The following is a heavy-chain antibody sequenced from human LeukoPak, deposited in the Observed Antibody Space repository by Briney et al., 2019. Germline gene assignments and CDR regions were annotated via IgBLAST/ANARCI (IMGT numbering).Heavy chain of an antibody. CDR2: IDPNTGGT. D-gene: IGHD3-10*01. CDR3: ARVNIRVVRGVPLDY. V-gene: IGHV1-2*02. CDR1: GYTFTGYY. J-gene: IGHJ4*02. Sequence: RASVKVSCKASGYTFTGYYMHWVRQAPGQGLEWMGWIDPNTGGTNYAQRFQGRVTMTRDTSISTAYMELSRLRSDDTVVYYCARVNIRVVRGVPLDYWGQGTLVTVSS.